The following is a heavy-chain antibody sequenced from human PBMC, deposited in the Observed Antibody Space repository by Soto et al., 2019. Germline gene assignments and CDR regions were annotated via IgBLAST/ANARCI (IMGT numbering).Heavy chain of an antibody. D-gene: IGHD1-1*01. J-gene: IGHJ5*02. CDR1: GGSMSRYY. Sequence: SETLSLTCTVSGGSMSRYYWTWIRQPPGKGLEWIGNIHYTGSTNYNPSLKSRVTILLGTSTSQFSLKVSSVTAADTAVYYCARDLTISSTDGTHGPCRHRTLFTVS. CDR2: IHYTGST. CDR3: ARDLTISSTDGTHGP. V-gene: IGHV4-59*01.